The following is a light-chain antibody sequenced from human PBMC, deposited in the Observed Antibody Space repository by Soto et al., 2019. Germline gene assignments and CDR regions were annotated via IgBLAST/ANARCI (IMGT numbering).Light chain of an antibody. CDR1: HDITSF. CDR3: QQYENLPV. Sequence: DIQMTQSPSSLSASVGDRVTITCQASHDITSFLNWYQHSPGKAPKLLIYDASNLKTGVPSRFSGSGSGTDFTLTISSLQPEDIATYYCQQYENLPVFGPGTRVEIK. V-gene: IGKV1-33*01. CDR2: DAS. J-gene: IGKJ1*01.